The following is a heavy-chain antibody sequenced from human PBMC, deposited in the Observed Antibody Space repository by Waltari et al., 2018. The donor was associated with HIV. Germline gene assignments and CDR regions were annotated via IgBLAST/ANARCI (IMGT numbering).Heavy chain of an antibody. CDR1: GGSFSGYY. D-gene: IGHD6-6*01. J-gene: IGHJ6*02. CDR2: IKHSVSH. V-gene: IGHV4-34*01. CDR3: ARGSIHYYYGMDV. Sequence: QVQLQQWGAGLLQPSETLSLTCAVYGGSFSGYYWSWIRQPPGKGLEWIGEIKHSVSHNYTPSLKSRVTISVDTSKNQFSLKLSSVTAADTAVDYCARGSIHYYYGMDVWGQGTTVTVSS.